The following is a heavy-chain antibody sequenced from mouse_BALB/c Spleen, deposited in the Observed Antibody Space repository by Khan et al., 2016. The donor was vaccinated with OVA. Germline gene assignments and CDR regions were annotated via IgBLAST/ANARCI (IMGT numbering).Heavy chain of an antibody. V-gene: IGHV5-6*01. CDR2: ISSGGDYT. CDR1: GFTFSSYS. D-gene: IGHD1-1*01. Sequence: EVELVESGGDLVTPGGSLKLSCAASGFTFSSYSMSWVRQTPDKRLEWVASISSGGDYTYYPDSVTGRFTISRDNAKNTLYLQMSDLKSEVTAEDYGAYYLAGSFDYWGQGTLVTVSA. CDR3: AYYLAGSFDY. J-gene: IGHJ3*01.